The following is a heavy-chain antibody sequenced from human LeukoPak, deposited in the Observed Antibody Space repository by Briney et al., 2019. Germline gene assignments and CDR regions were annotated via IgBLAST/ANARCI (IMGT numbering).Heavy chain of an antibody. CDR1: GGSMSRFY. D-gene: IGHD3-22*01. J-gene: IGHJ4*02. V-gene: IGHV4-59*01. Sequence: SETLSLTCSISGGSMSRFYWTWIRQSPGKGLEWIGYVHNTGGTNYNPSLKSRVTIAVDTSKNQFSLKLSSVVAADTAVYYCARLSGYSSGHYYSDYWGQGTLVTVSS. CDR2: VHNTGGT. CDR3: ARLSGYSSGHYYSDY.